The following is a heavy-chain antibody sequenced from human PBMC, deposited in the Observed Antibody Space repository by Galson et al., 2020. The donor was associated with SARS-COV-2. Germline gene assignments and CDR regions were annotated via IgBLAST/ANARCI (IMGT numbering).Heavy chain of an antibody. D-gene: IGHD3-10*01. CDR1: GFTVSTTY. V-gene: IGHV3-66*02. CDR3: ARDPGYGAGSVDFDY. Sequence: QLGESLKISCAASGFTVSTTYMSWVRQAPGKGLEWVSVIHPGGTTYYADSVKGRFTISRDNSKNTLYLQMNTVRIEDTAVYYCARDPGYGAGSVDFDYWGQGSLVTVSS. CDR2: IHPGGTT. J-gene: IGHJ4*02.